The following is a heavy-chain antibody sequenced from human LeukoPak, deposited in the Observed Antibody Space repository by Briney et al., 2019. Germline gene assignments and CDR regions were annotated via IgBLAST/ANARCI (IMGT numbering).Heavy chain of an antibody. CDR3: ARRGSGWYNWFDP. V-gene: IGHV5-51*01. D-gene: IGHD6-19*01. CDR2: IYPGDSDT. J-gene: IGHJ5*02. CDR1: GYSFTSYW. Sequence: GESLKISCKGSGYSFTSYWIGWVRQMPGKGLECMGIIYPGDSDTRYSPSFQGQVTISADKAISTAYLQWSRLKASDTAMYYCARRGSGWYNWFDPWGQGTLVTVSS.